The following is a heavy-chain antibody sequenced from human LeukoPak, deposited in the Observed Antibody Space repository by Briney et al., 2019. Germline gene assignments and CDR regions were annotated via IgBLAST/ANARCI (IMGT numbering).Heavy chain of an antibody. CDR1: GFTFGNYA. Sequence: GGSLRLSCLTSGFTFGNYAMSWVRQAPGKGLEWVSSISSSSSYIYYADSVKGRFTISRDNAKNSLYLQMNSLRAEDTAVYYCARDDIWGAAQPYYFDYWGQGTLVTVSS. V-gene: IGHV3-21*01. CDR3: ARDDIWGAAQPYYFDY. J-gene: IGHJ4*02. CDR2: ISSSSSYI. D-gene: IGHD1-26*01.